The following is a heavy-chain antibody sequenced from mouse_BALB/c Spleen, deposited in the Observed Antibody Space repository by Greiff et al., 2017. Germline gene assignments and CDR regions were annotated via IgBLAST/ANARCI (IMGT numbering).Heavy chain of an antibody. V-gene: IGHV5-6-4*01. CDR2: ISSGGSYT. CDR3: TRDYGNAYAMDY. J-gene: IGHJ4*01. CDR1: GFTFSSYT. D-gene: IGHD2-1*01. Sequence: EVNVVESGGGLVKPGGSLKLSCAASGFTFSSYTMSWVRQTPEKRLEWVATISSGGSYTYYPDSVKGRFTISRDNAKNTLYLQMSSLKSEDTAMYYCTRDYGNAYAMDYWGQGTSVTVSS.